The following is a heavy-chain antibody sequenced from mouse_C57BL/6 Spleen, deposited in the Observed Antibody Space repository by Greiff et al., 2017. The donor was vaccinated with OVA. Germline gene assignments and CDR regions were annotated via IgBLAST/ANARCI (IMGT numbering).Heavy chain of an antibody. CDR1: GYTFTSYW. J-gene: IGHJ1*03. D-gene: IGHD1-1*01. V-gene: IGHV1-7*01. CDR3: ARPPSNYGSSRYWYFDV. Sequence: QVQLQQSGAELAKPGASVKLSCKASGYTFTSYWIHFLKQMPGQGLSFIGYINPSSGYTKYNQKFKDKATLTADKSSSTAYMQLSSLTYEDSAVYYCARPPSNYGSSRYWYFDVWGTGTTVTVSS. CDR2: INPSSGYT.